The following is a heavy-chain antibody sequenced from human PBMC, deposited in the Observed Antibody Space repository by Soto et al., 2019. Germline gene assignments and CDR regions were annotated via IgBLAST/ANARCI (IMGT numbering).Heavy chain of an antibody. CDR3: ARERAAVGRYYNGMDV. V-gene: IGHV4-59*01. D-gene: IGHD6-13*01. Sequence: SETLSLTCTVSGGSISSYYWSWIRQPPGKGLEWTGYIYYSGNTNYNPSLKSRVSISVDTSKNQFSLKLSSVTAADTAVYYCARERAAVGRYYNGMDVWGQGTTVTVSS. CDR2: IYYSGNT. J-gene: IGHJ6*02. CDR1: GGSISSYY.